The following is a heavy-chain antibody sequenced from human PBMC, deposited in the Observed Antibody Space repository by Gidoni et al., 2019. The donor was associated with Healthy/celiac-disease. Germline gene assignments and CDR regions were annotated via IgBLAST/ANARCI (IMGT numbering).Heavy chain of an antibody. J-gene: IGHJ3*02. CDR3: ARPKPGIAAADAFDI. CDR1: GYSFTSYW. D-gene: IGHD6-13*01. V-gene: IGHV5-51*01. Sequence: LVQSGAEVTKPGESLKISCQGSGYSFTSYWIGWVRQMPGKVLEWMGIIYPGDSDTRYSPSFQGQVTISADKSISTAYLQWSSLKASDTAMYYCARPKPGIAAADAFDIWGRGTMVTVSS. CDR2: IYPGDSDT.